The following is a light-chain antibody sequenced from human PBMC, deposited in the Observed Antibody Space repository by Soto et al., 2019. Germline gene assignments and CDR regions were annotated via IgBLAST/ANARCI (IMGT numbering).Light chain of an antibody. V-gene: IGKV1-33*01. J-gene: IGKJ2*02. CDR1: QDINKN. CDR3: QQYDNLPPCT. Sequence: DIPMTQSPSSLSASVGDRVTITCQASQDINKNLIWYQQKPGKAPKLLIYDASDLETGVPSRFRGSGSGTGFTFTISSLQPEDFATYYCQQYDNLPPCTFGQGTKLEIK. CDR2: DAS.